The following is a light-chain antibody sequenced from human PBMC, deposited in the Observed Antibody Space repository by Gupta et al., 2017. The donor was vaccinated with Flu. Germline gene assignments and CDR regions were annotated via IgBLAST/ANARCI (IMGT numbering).Light chain of an antibody. V-gene: IGKV1-39*01. CDR2: AAS. CDR3: LQSDSNPRS. Sequence: IYTTHSPSSVSASVRDRVTITCRSSQSISSYLNWYQQKSGKAPKLLIYAASSLQSGVPSRFSGSRSGTHFTLTISRLQPEDFATYYCLQSDSNPRSFGQGTKLEIK. J-gene: IGKJ2*01. CDR1: QSISSY.